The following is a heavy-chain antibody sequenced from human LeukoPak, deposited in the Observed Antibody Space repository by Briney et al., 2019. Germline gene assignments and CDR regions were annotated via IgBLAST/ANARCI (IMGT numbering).Heavy chain of an antibody. CDR1: GGSISSSSYY. J-gene: IGHJ4*02. Sequence: SETLSLTCTVSGGSISSSSYYWGWIRQPPGKGLEWIGSIYYSGSTYYNPSLKSRVTISVDTSKNQFSLKLSSVTAADTAVYYCARLVVPAAMSPKGLYYFDYWGQGTTVTVSS. CDR3: ARLVVPAAMSPKGLYYFDY. V-gene: IGHV4-39*01. CDR2: IYYSGST. D-gene: IGHD2-2*01.